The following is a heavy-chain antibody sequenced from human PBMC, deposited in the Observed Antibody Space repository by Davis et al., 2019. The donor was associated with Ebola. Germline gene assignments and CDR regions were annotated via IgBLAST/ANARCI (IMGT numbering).Heavy chain of an antibody. J-gene: IGHJ4*02. Sequence: GGSLRLSCAASGFTFSSYAMSWVRQAPGKGLEWVSGIGWNSGNIGYAGSVKGRFTISRDNAKNSLYLQMNSLRAEDTALYYCATYDFWSGTSPDYWGQGTLVTVSS. V-gene: IGHV3-9*01. CDR1: GFTFSSYA. CDR3: ATYDFWSGTSPDY. D-gene: IGHD3-3*01. CDR2: IGWNSGNI.